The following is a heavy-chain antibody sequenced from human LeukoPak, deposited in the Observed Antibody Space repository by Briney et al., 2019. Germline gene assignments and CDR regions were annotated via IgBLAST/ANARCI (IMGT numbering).Heavy chain of an antibody. D-gene: IGHD4-17*01. CDR3: ARDQDYGTTTPLDY. Sequence: GGSLRLSCAASGFTFDDYAMHWVRQAPGKGLEWVSGISWNSGSIGYADSVKGRFTISRDNAKNSLYLLLNSLRDEDTAVYYCARDQDYGTTTPLDYWGQGTLVTVSA. V-gene: IGHV3-9*01. CDR2: ISWNSGSI. CDR1: GFTFDDYA. J-gene: IGHJ4*02.